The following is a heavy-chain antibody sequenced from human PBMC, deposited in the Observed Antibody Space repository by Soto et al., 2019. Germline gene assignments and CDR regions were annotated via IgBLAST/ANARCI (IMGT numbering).Heavy chain of an antibody. J-gene: IGHJ3*02. D-gene: IGHD6-19*01. V-gene: IGHV1-2*04. CDR2: INPYNGGT. Sequence: GASVKVSCKASGYTFTNYDLSWVRQAPGQGLEWIGWINPYNGGTNYAQKFQGWVTMTRDTSISTAYMELSRLRSDDTAVYYCARDSEYSSGLYRGPHALDIRGQGTMVTVSS. CDR1: GYTFTNYD. CDR3: ARDSEYSSGLYRGPHALDI.